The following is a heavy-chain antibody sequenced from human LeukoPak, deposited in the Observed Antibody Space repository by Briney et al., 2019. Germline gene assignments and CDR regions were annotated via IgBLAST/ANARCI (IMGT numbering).Heavy chain of an antibody. J-gene: IGHJ4*02. CDR1: GFTFSAYG. CDR2: ISSSTTTI. CDR3: ARGENGSFDH. V-gene: IGHV3-48*04. D-gene: IGHD3-10*01. Sequence: GGSLRLSCGASGFTFSAYGMHWVRQAPGKGLEFLSYISSSTTTIYYADPVKGRFTISRDNARNSLYMEMNDLIAEDTAFYYCARGENGSFDHWGQGTLVIVSS.